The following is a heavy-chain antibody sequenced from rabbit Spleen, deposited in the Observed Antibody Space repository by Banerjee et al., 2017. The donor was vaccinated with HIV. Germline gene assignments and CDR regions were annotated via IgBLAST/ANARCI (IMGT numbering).Heavy chain of an antibody. J-gene: IGHJ4*01. CDR1: GFSFNSNA. Sequence: QQQLEESGGDLVKPGASLTLTCTASGFSFNSNAICWVRQAPGKGLEWIACIYAGGGGITYYASWAKGRFTISKTSSTTVTLQMTSLTAADTATYFCARDSGVDIGYFNLWGPGTLVTVS. CDR2: IYAGGGGIT. V-gene: IGHV1S45*01. D-gene: IGHD1-1*01. CDR3: ARDSGVDIGYFNL.